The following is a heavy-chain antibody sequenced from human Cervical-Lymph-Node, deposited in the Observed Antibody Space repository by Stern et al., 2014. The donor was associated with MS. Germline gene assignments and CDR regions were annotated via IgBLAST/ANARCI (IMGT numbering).Heavy chain of an antibody. J-gene: IGHJ4*02. CDR1: GFTFSSYG. D-gene: IGHD3-10*01. V-gene: IGHV3-30*18. CDR3: VKRGITEVRGVRLGDY. CDR2: ISYDGSDT. Sequence: QVQLGQSGGGVVQPGRSLRLTCKVSGFTFSSYGMHWVRQAPGKGLEWVSVISYDGSDTYYVESVKGRFTISRDNSKSTLYLEMRSLRPEDTAVYYCVKRGITEVRGVRLGDYWGPGTLVIVSS.